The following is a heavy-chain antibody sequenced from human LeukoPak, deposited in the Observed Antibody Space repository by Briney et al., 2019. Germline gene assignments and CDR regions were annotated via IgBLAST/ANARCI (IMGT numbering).Heavy chain of an antibody. V-gene: IGHV3-48*04. J-gene: IGHJ6*04. CDR1: GFIFSNYG. CDR2: ISSSGSTI. Sequence: GGSLRLSCAASGFIFSNYGTNWVRQAPGKGLEWVSYISSSGSTIYYADSAKGRFTISRDNAKNSLYLQMNSLRAEDTAVYYCAELGITMIGGVWGKGTTVTISS. CDR3: AELGITMIGGV. D-gene: IGHD3-10*02.